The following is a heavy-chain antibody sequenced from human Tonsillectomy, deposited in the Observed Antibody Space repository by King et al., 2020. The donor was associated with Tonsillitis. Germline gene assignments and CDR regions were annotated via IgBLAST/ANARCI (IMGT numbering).Heavy chain of an antibody. CDR1: GFTFSTYG. Sequence: VQLVESGGGVVQPGRSLRLSCAASGFTFSTYGMHWVRQAPGKGLEWVAVISYDGSNKYYADSGTGRFTISRDNSKNTLYLQMNSLRAEDTAVYYCAKDWGLVVVPAGGMDVWGQGTTVTVSS. D-gene: IGHD2-2*01. J-gene: IGHJ6*02. V-gene: IGHV3-30*18. CDR2: ISYDGSNK. CDR3: AKDWGLVVVPAGGMDV.